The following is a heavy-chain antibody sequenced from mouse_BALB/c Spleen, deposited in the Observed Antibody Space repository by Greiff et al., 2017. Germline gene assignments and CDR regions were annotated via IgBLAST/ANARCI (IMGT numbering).Heavy chain of an antibody. D-gene: IGHD2-10*02. Sequence: VQLQQTGPELVKPGASVKISCKASGYSFTDYIMLWVKQSHGKSLEWIGNINPYYGSTSYNLKFKGKATLTVDKSSSTAYMQLNSLTSEDSAVYYCARVGYGNYDYAMDYWGQGTSVTVSS. V-gene: IGHV1-39*01. CDR3: ARVGYGNYDYAMDY. CDR2: INPYYGST. J-gene: IGHJ4*01. CDR1: GYSFTDYI.